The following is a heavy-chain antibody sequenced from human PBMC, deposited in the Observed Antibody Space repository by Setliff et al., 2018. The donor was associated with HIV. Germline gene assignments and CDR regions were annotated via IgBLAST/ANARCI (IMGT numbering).Heavy chain of an antibody. CDR1: DSGTYY. CDR3: ATHVLQFLEWLSHFDY. V-gene: IGHV4-4*07. CDR2: VSSRGDT. D-gene: IGHD3-3*01. J-gene: IGHJ4*02. Sequence: PSETLSLTCTVSDSGTYYWSWIRQPAGKGLEWIGRVSSRGDTNYNPSLKSRVTMSVDTSKNQFSLKLSSVTAADTAVYYCATHVLQFLEWLSHFDYWGQGTLVTVSS.